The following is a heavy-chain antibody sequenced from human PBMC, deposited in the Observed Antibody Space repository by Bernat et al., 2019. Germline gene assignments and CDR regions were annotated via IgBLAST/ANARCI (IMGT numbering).Heavy chain of an antibody. D-gene: IGHD1-26*01. V-gene: IGHV3-11*01. CDR3: ARVVGATTSRYYFDY. CDR1: GFTFSDYY. Sequence: QVQLVESGGGVVQYGGSLRLSCAASGFTFSDYYMSWIRQAPGKGLEWVSYISSSGSTIYYADSVKGRFTISRDNAKNSLYLQMNSLRAEDTAVYYCARVVGATTSRYYFDYWGQGTLVTVSS. CDR2: ISSSGSTI. J-gene: IGHJ4*02.